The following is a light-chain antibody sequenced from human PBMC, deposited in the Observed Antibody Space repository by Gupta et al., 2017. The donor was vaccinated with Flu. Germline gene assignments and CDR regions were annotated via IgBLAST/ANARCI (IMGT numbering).Light chain of an antibody. J-gene: IGLJ1*01. CDR1: SSDIGASDF. V-gene: IGLV2-8*01. CDR2: DDT. Sequence: SALPQPPSASGSPGPSLTISCHGTSSDIGASDFVSWYQQHPGKAPKLLIYDDTKGAAGVPDRFSGSKSGNTASLTISGLRAEDEGDYYCSSYVGGTNFYVFGTGTTVTVL. CDR3: SSYVGGTNFYV.